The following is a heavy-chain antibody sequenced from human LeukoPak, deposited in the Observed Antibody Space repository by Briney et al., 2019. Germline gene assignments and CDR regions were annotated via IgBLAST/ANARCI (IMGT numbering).Heavy chain of an antibody. CDR1: GYTFTSYD. Sequence: GASVTVSCKASGYTFTSYDINWVRQATGQGLEWMGLMNPNRGNTGYAQKFQGRVTMTRNTSIRTAYMELSSLRSEDTAVYYCAIGPPSVYYGDYYYYGMDVWGQGTTVTVSS. CDR2: MNPNRGNT. V-gene: IGHV1-8*01. D-gene: IGHD4-17*01. CDR3: AIGPPSVYYGDYYYYGMDV. J-gene: IGHJ6*02.